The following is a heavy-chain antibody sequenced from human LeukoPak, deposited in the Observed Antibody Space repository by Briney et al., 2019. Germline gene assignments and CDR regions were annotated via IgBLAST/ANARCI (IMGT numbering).Heavy chain of an antibody. Sequence: GGSLRLSCAASGFTFSSYGMHWVRQAPGKGLEWVAFIRYDGSNKYYADSVKGRFTISRDNSKNTLYLQMNSLRAEDTAVYYCAKDPQPYYYDSSSFWEYWGQGTLVTVSS. V-gene: IGHV3-30*02. CDR1: GFTFSSYG. CDR3: AKDPQPYYYDSSSFWEY. CDR2: IRYDGSNK. D-gene: IGHD3-22*01. J-gene: IGHJ4*02.